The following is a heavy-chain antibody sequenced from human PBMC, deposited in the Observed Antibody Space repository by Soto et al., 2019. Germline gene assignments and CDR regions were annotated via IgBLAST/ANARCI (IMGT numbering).Heavy chain of an antibody. CDR3: AKDQALGSSWYAYYYYGMDV. CDR2: ISYDGSNK. V-gene: IGHV3-30*18. D-gene: IGHD6-13*01. CDR1: GFTFSSYG. Sequence: SLRLSCAASGFTFSSYGMHWVRQAPGKGLEWVAVISYDGSNKYYADSVKGRFTISRDNSKNTLYLQMNSLRAEDTAVYYCAKDQALGSSWYAYYYYGMDVWGQGTTVTVS. J-gene: IGHJ6*02.